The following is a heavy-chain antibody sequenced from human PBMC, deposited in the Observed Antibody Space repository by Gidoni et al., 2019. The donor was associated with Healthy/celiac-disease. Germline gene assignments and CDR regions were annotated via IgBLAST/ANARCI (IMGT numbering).Heavy chain of an antibody. V-gene: IGHV4-61*02. J-gene: IGHJ6*03. CDR1: GGSISSGSYY. D-gene: IGHD2-2*01. CDR2: IHTSGST. CDR3: ASSVVVVPAARSFDYYYMDV. Sequence: QVQLQESGTGLVKPSQPLSLTCTASGGSISSGSYYWSWIRQPAVKRLAWSGRIHTSGSTNYNPSLKSRVTISVDTTKNQFSLKLSSVTAADTAVYYCASSVVVVPAARSFDYYYMDVWGKGTTVTVSS.